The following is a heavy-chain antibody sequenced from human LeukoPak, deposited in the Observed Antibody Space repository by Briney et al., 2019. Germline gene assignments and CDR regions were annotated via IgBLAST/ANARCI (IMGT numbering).Heavy chain of an antibody. Sequence: GGSLRLSCAASGFTFSSYWMSWVRPAPGKGLEWVANIKQDGSEKYYVDSVKGRFTISRDNAKNSLYLQMNSLRAEDTAVYYCARVPVYYDFWSGYQEYFDYWGQGTLVTVSS. CDR2: IKQDGSEK. CDR3: ARVPVYYDFWSGYQEYFDY. J-gene: IGHJ4*02. V-gene: IGHV3-7*03. CDR1: GFTFSSYW. D-gene: IGHD3-3*01.